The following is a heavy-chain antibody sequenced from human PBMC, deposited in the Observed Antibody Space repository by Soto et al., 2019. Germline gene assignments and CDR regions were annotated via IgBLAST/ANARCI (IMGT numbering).Heavy chain of an antibody. Sequence: EVQLLESGGGLVQPGGSLRLSCAASGFTFSSYAMSWVPQAPGKGLEWVSAISGSGGSTYYADSVKGRFTISRDNSKNTLYLQMNSLRAEDTDVYYCAKCWDGSSEYFDYWGQGTLVTVSS. V-gene: IGHV3-23*01. CDR1: GFTFSSYA. CDR2: ISGSGGST. J-gene: IGHJ4*02. CDR3: AKCWDGSSEYFDY. D-gene: IGHD6-6*01.